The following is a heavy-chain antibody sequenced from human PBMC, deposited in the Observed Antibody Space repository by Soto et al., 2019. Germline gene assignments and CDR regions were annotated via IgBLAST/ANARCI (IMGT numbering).Heavy chain of an antibody. Sequence: GGALRLSCAASGFTFSTYDMHWVRQATGKGLEWVSAIGIGGDTYYPDSVKGRFTISRENAKKSLFLQMNSLRAGDTAVYYCVRAFKDGTSGRAFDFWGQGTMVTVSS. J-gene: IGHJ3*01. D-gene: IGHD3-10*01. V-gene: IGHV3-13*01. CDR1: GFTFSTYD. CDR3: VRAFKDGTSGRAFDF. CDR2: IGIGGDT.